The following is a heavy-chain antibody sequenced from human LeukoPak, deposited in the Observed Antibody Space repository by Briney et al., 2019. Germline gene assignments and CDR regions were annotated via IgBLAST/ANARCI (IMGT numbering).Heavy chain of an antibody. CDR2: INHSGST. CDR1: GGSFSGYY. Sequence: PSETLSLTCAVYGGSFSGYYWSWIRQPPGKGLEWVGEINHSGSTNYNPSLKSRVTISVDTSKNQFSLKLSSVTAADTAVYYCARGRWFDPWGQGTLVTVSS. CDR3: ARGRWFDP. J-gene: IGHJ5*02. V-gene: IGHV4-34*01.